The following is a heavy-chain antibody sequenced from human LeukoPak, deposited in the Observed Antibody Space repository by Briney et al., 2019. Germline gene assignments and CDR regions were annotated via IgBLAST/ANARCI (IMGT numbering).Heavy chain of an antibody. CDR1: GLTFSSSS. J-gene: IGHJ4*02. CDR2: ISGSGENT. V-gene: IGHV3-23*01. CDR3: ANGRGPNTGPTLDY. Sequence: AGGSLRLSCAASGLTFSSSSMTWVRQAPGKGLEWVSCISGSGENTYYADSVRGRFNISRDNSKNTLFLQLNSLRAEDTAIYYCANGRGPNTGPTLDYWGQGTLVTVSS. D-gene: IGHD5-24*01.